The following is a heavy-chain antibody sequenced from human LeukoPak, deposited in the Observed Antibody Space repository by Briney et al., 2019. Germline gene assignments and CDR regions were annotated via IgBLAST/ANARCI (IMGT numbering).Heavy chain of an antibody. V-gene: IGHV4-34*01. Sequence: SETLSLTCTVSDDSITTYYWSWIRQPPGKGLEWIGEINHSGSTNYNPSLKSRVTISVDTSKNQFSLKLSSVTAADTAVYYCARGRELLWFGELLSRGDFDYWGQGTLVTVSS. D-gene: IGHD3-10*01. CDR2: INHSGST. CDR1: DDSITTYY. J-gene: IGHJ4*02. CDR3: ARGRELLWFGELLSRGDFDY.